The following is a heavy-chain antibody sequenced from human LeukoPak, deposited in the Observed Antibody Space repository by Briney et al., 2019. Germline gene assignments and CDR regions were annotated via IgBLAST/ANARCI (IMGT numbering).Heavy chain of an antibody. D-gene: IGHD5-24*01. CDR2: IYYSGST. CDR1: GGSISTYY. V-gene: IGHV4-59*01. Sequence: SETLSLTCTVSGGSISTYYWSWIRQPPGKGLEWIGYIYYSGSTNDNPSLNSRVTISVDTSKNQFSLKLSSVTAADTAIYYCARADGYYYGMDVWGQGTTVTVSS. CDR3: ARADGYYYGMDV. J-gene: IGHJ6*02.